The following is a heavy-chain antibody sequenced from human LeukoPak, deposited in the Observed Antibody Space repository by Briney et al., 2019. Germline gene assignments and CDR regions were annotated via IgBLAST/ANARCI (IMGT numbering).Heavy chain of an antibody. J-gene: IGHJ4*02. V-gene: IGHV4-30-4*07. Sequence: SETLSLTCAVSGGSISSGGYSWSWIRQPPGKGLEWIGYIYYSESTYYNPSLKSRVTISVDTSKNQFSLKLSSVTAADTAVYYCARAGYSSSWVPSTLDYWGQGTLVTVSS. CDR1: GGSISSGGYS. CDR3: ARAGYSSSWVPSTLDY. CDR2: IYYSEST. D-gene: IGHD6-13*01.